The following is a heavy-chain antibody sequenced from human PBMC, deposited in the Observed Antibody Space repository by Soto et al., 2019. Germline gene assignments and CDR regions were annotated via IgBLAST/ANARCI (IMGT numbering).Heavy chain of an antibody. Sequence: SETLSLTCTVSGGYISSGGYYWSWIRQHPGKGLEWIGYIYYSGSTYYNPSLKSRVTISVDTSKNQFSLKLSSVTAADTAVYYCAREARQDSYGNMGYYYGMDVWGQGTTVTVSS. CDR2: IYYSGST. D-gene: IGHD5-18*01. CDR3: AREARQDSYGNMGYYYGMDV. V-gene: IGHV4-31*03. J-gene: IGHJ6*02. CDR1: GGYISSGGYY.